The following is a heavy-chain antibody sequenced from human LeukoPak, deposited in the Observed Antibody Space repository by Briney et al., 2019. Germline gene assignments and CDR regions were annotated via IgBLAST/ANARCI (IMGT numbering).Heavy chain of an antibody. J-gene: IGHJ5*02. D-gene: IGHD2-2*01. V-gene: IGHV1-18*01. CDR1: GYTFTSYG. Sequence: ASVKVSCKASGYTFTSYGISWVRQAPGQELEWMGWISAYNGNTNYAQKLQGRVTMTTDTSTSTAYMELRSLRSDDTAVYYCARDQYCSSTSCYNWFDPWGQGTLVTVSS. CDR2: ISAYNGNT. CDR3: ARDQYCSSTSCYNWFDP.